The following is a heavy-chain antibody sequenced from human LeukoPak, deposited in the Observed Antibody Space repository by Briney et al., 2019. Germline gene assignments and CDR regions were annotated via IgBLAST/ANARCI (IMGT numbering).Heavy chain of an antibody. J-gene: IGHJ6*03. Sequence: GASVKVSCKASGYTFTSYGISWVRQAPGQGLEWMGWISAYNGNTNYAQKLQGRVTITTDESTSTAYMELSSLRSEDTAVYYCARGGMITFGGVIALTDYYYYMDVWGKGTTVTVSS. V-gene: IGHV1-18*01. CDR3: ARGGMITFGGVIALTDYYYYMDV. CDR2: ISAYNGNT. CDR1: GYTFTSYG. D-gene: IGHD3-16*02.